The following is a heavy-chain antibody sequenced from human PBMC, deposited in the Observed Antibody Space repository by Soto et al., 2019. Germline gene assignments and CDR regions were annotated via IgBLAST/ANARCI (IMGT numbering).Heavy chain of an antibody. CDR2: INSDGSST. D-gene: IGHD1-26*01. V-gene: IGHV3-74*01. J-gene: IGHJ6*02. CDR1: GFTFRSYL. Sequence: PGGSLRRSCAASGFTFRSYLMHWVRQDPGKGLVWVSRINSDGSSTSYADSVKGRFTISRDNAKNTLYLQMNSLRAEDTAVYYCTKGVVGATPYGMDVWGQGTTVTVSS. CDR3: TKGVVGATPYGMDV.